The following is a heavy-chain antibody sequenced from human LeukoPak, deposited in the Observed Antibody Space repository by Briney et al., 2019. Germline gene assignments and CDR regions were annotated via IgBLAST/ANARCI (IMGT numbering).Heavy chain of an antibody. CDR3: AKDFLYYSKTYYYYYMDV. D-gene: IGHD4-11*01. J-gene: IGHJ6*03. CDR1: GFTFSSYG. V-gene: IGHV3-30*02. CDR2: IRYDGSNK. Sequence: PGGSLRLSCAASGFTFSSYGMHWVRQAPGKGLEGVAFIRYDGSNKYYADSVKGRFTISRDNSKNTLYLQMNSLRAEDTAVYYCAKDFLYYSKTYYYYYMDVWGKGTTVTVSS.